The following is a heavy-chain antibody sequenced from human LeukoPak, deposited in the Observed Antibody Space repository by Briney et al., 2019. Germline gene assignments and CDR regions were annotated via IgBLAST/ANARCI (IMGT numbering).Heavy chain of an antibody. V-gene: IGHV4-30-4*01. CDR2: ISYSGNT. Sequence: PSETLSLTCSVSGGSVSSNNHYWTWIRQPPGKGLEWIGYISYSGNTYYNPSLKSRLIISVDTSKNQFSLNLISVTAADTAVYYCAREEYYYDSSGYHNWFDPWGQGTLVTVSS. CDR1: GGSVSSNNHY. CDR3: AREEYYYDSSGYHNWFDP. J-gene: IGHJ5*02. D-gene: IGHD3-22*01.